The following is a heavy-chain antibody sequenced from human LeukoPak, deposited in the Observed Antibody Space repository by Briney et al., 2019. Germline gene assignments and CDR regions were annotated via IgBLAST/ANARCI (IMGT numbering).Heavy chain of an antibody. CDR1: GFTFSSYA. CDR2: INHSGST. D-gene: IGHD6-19*01. J-gene: IGHJ4*02. Sequence: PGGSLRLSCAASGFTFSSYAMSWVRQAPGKGLEWIGEINHSGSTNYNPSLKSRVTISVDTSKNQFSLKLSSVTAADTAVYYCARVRISSGFDYWGQGTLVTVSS. CDR3: ARVRISSGFDY. V-gene: IGHV4-34*01.